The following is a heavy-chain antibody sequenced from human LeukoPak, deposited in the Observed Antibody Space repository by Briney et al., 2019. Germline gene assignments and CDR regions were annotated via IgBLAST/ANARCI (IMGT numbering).Heavy chain of an antibody. CDR1: GGSISSSSYY. D-gene: IGHD6-19*01. Sequence: SETLSLTCTVSGGSISSSSYYWGWIRQPPGKGLEWIGIIYYSGSTYYNPSLKSRVTISVDTSKNQFSLKLSSVTAADTAVYYCARVDPYSSGWYPRYYYYYGMDVWGQGTTVTVSS. CDR2: IYYSGST. J-gene: IGHJ6*02. V-gene: IGHV4-39*07. CDR3: ARVDPYSSGWYPRYYYYYGMDV.